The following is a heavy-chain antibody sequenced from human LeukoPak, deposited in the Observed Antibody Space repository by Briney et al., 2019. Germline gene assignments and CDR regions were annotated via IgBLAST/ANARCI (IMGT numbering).Heavy chain of an antibody. CDR1: GDSISSGGHY. J-gene: IGHJ4*02. Sequence: SETLSLTCTVSGDSISSGGHYWGWIRQTPGKRLEWIGNIYFSGDTSYNPSLKSRLTMSVDTTKNQLFLNLDSVTAADTAVYYCARDSGFWLYWGQGTLSPSPQ. CDR2: IYFSGDT. CDR3: ARDSGFWLY. V-gene: IGHV4-39*07. D-gene: IGHD3-3*01.